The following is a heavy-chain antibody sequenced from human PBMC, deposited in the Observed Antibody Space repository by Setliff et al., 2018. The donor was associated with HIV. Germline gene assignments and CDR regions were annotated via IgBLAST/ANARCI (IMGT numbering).Heavy chain of an antibody. V-gene: IGHV4-59*11. D-gene: IGHD6-13*01. J-gene: IGHJ4*02. CDR3: ARLPDIDSWPFDY. CDR1: GGSIFSHY. Sequence: SETLSLTCTVSGGSIFSHYWSWIRQPPGKGPEWIGYIYYSGSTNYNPSLKSRVTISVDTSKNQFSLKLSSVTAADTAVYYCARLPDIDSWPFDYWAQGTLVTSPQ. CDR2: IYYSGST.